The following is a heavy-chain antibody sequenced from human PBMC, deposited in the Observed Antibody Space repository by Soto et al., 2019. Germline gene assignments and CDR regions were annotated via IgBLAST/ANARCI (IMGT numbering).Heavy chain of an antibody. J-gene: IGHJ4*02. CDR3: AKDPLFQCLRPPDY. Sequence: GGSLRLSCAASGFTFSSYAMSWVRQAPGKGLEWVSGISGNGGTTHYADSVRGRFTISRDSSKNTLYLQMNSLRAEDSAVYYCAKDPLFQCLRPPDYWGQGTLVTVSS. V-gene: IGHV3-23*01. CDR2: ISGNGGTT. CDR1: GFTFSSYA. D-gene: IGHD5-12*01.